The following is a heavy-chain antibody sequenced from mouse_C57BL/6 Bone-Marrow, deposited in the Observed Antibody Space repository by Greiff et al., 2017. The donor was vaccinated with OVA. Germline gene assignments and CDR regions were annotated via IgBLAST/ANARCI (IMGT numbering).Heavy chain of an antibody. CDR1: GYSITSGYD. CDR3: ARRLGRLYFDV. V-gene: IGHV3-1*01. CDR2: ISYSGST. Sequence: VQLQQSGPGMVKPSQSLSLTCTVTGYSITSGYDWHWIRHFPGNKLEWMGYISYSGSTNYNPSLKSRISITHDTSKNHFFLKLNSVTTEDTATYYCARRLGRLYFDVWGTGTTVTVSS. D-gene: IGHD4-1*01. J-gene: IGHJ1*03.